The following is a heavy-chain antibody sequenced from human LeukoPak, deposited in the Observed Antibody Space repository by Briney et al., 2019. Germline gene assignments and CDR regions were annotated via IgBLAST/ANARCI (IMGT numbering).Heavy chain of an antibody. D-gene: IGHD6-13*01. CDR2: IRYDGSNK. V-gene: IGHV3-30*02. J-gene: IGHJ6*03. Sequence: PGGSLRLSRAASGFTFSSYGMHWVRQAPGKGLEWVAFIRYDGSNKYYADSVKGRFTISRDNSKNTLYLQMNSLRAEDTAVYYCAKDHSSSWYNYYYYYMDVWGKGTTVTVSS. CDR1: GFTFSSYG. CDR3: AKDHSSSWYNYYYYYMDV.